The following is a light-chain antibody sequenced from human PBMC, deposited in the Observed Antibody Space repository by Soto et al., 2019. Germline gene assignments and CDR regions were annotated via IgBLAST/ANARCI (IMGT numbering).Light chain of an antibody. CDR3: SSYTSSTTYV. J-gene: IGLJ1*01. CDR1: SSDIGGYNY. CDR2: HVS. Sequence: QSVLTQPASVSGSPGQSITISCTGSSSDIGGYNYVSWYQQHPDKAPKLMIYHVSNRPSGISSRFSGSKSGNTASLTISGLQAEDEADYYCSSYTSSTTYVFGTGTKVTV. V-gene: IGLV2-14*01.